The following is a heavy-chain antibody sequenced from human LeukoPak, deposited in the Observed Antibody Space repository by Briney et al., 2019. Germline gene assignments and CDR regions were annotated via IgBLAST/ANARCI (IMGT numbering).Heavy chain of an antibody. Sequence: PGGALRLSCAASGFTFTSYWMTGVRQAPGKGVEGLANIRQDGAATYYGGSVMGPFPISRHNAKNSLFLQMNSLRAEDTAVYYCATSKDTAGGPYWGQGTLVTVSS. CDR2: IRQDGAAT. CDR3: ATSKDTAGGPY. CDR1: GFTFTSYW. J-gene: IGHJ4*02. V-gene: IGHV3-7*01. D-gene: IGHD5-18*01.